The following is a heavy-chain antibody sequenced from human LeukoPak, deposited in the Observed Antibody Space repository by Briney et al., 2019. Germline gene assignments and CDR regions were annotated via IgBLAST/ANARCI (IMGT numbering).Heavy chain of an antibody. CDR1: GYTFTSYG. J-gene: IGHJ4*02. V-gene: IGHV1-18*01. CDR3: ARDFFHGHCSSLTCFLLDY. Sequence: ASVKVSCKASGYTFTSYGITWVRQAPGQGLEWMGWISAHNGNTNYAQKFQGRLTMATDTSTNTAYMELRSLRPDDTAVYYCARDFFHGHCSSLTCFLLDYWGQGSLVTVSS. D-gene: IGHD2-2*03. CDR2: ISAHNGNT.